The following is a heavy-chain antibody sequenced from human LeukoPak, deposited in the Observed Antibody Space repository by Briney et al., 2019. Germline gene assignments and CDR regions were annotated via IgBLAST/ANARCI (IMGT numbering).Heavy chain of an antibody. Sequence: KPSETLSLTCAIYGGSFSGYYWSWIRQPPGEGLEWIGEIHHSGSTNYNPSLKSRVTLSVDTSKKQFSLKLSSVTAADTAVYYCARDFRGGYDFWSGYYTPYYFDYWGQGTLVTVSP. CDR2: IHHSGST. CDR3: ARDFRGGYDFWSGYYTPYYFDY. V-gene: IGHV4-34*01. J-gene: IGHJ4*02. D-gene: IGHD3-3*01. CDR1: GGSFSGYY.